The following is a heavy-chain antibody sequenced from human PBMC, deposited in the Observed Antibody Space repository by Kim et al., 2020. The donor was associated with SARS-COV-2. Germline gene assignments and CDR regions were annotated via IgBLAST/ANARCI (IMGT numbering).Heavy chain of an antibody. CDR3: ARVGSSDPIDAFDI. V-gene: IGHV1-69*13. J-gene: IGHJ3*02. CDR1: GATFNTYA. D-gene: IGHD6-25*01. CDR2: ITPIFGTA. Sequence: SSVKVSCKASGATFNTYAISWVRQAPGQGLEWMGGITPIFGTAKFAEKFQGRVTITADESTSTAYMELSSLRFEDTAVYYCARVGSSDPIDAFDIWGQGTMVTVSS.